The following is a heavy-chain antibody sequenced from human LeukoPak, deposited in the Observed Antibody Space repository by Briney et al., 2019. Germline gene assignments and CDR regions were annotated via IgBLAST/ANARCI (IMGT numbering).Heavy chain of an antibody. Sequence: SETLSLTCTVSGGSISSYYWSWIRQPPGKGLEWIGYIYYSGSTNYNPSLKSRVTISVDTSKNQFSLKLSSVTAADTAVYYCATDLMGARFFDIWGQGTMVTVSS. CDR2: IYYSGST. J-gene: IGHJ3*02. CDR3: ATDLMGARFFDI. V-gene: IGHV4-59*01. CDR1: GGSISSYY. D-gene: IGHD1-26*01.